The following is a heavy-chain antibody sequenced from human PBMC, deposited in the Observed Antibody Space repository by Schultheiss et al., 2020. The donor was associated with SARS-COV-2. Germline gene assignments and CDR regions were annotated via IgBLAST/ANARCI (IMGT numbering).Heavy chain of an antibody. CDR3: ARHVREVIAAADYFDY. CDR1: GGSFSGYY. CDR2: INHSGST. V-gene: IGHV4-34*01. Sequence: GSLRLSCAVYGGSFSGYYWSWIRQPPGKGLEWIGEINHSGSTNYNPSLKSRVTISVDTSKNQFSLKLSSVTAADTAVYYCARHVREVIAAADYFDYWGQGTLVTVSS. J-gene: IGHJ4*02. D-gene: IGHD6-13*01.